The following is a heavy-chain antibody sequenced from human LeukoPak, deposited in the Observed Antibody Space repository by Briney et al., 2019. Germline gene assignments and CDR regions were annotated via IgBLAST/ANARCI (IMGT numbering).Heavy chain of an antibody. Sequence: SETLSLTCTVSGGSISSRSYYWGWIRQPPGKGLEWIGSIYYSGSSYNNPSLKSRVTISVDTSKNQFSLKLSSVTAADTAVYFCARQRTDDSSGSLDYWGQGSLVTVSS. CDR2: IYYSGSS. CDR1: GGSISSRSYY. CDR3: ARQRTDDSSGSLDY. V-gene: IGHV4-39*07. D-gene: IGHD3-22*01. J-gene: IGHJ4*02.